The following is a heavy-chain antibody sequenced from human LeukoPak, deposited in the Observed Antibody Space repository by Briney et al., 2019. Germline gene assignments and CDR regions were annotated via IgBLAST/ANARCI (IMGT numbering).Heavy chain of an antibody. J-gene: IGHJ4*02. Sequence: SETLSLTCTVSGYSISSGYYWGWIRQPPGKGLEWIGSIYYSGSTYYNPSLKSRVTISVDTSKNQFSLKLSSVTAADTAVYYCASSGSAVAGVGVFDYWGQGTLVTVSS. D-gene: IGHD6-19*01. CDR2: IYYSGST. CDR3: ASSGSAVAGVGVFDY. V-gene: IGHV4-38-2*02. CDR1: GYSISSGYY.